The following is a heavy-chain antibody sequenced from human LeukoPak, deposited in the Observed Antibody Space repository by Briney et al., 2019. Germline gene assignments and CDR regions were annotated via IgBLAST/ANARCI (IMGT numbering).Heavy chain of an antibody. J-gene: IGHJ4*02. CDR3: ARGPPGAFRFLEWKSPLDY. CDR2: INPNSGGT. V-gene: IGHV1-2*02. CDR1: GYTFTGYY. D-gene: IGHD3-3*01. Sequence: ASVKVSCKASGYTFTGYYMHWVRQAPGPGLEWMGWINPNSGGTNYAQRFQGRVTMTRDTSINTAYMELSRLRSDDTAVCFCARGPPGAFRFLEWKSPLDYWGQGTLVTVSS.